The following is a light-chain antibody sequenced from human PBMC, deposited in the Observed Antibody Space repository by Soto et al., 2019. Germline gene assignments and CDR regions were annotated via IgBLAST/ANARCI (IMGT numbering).Light chain of an antibody. Sequence: EIVMTQSPVTLSVSPGERATLSCRASQSVSSNLAWYQQKPGQAPRLLIYGASTRATGVPARFSGSGSGTESTLTISSLQSEDFAVYSCQNYHTWPPWPFGQGTKVEIK. CDR1: QSVSSN. CDR2: GAS. J-gene: IGKJ1*01. CDR3: QNYHTWPPWP. V-gene: IGKV3-15*01.